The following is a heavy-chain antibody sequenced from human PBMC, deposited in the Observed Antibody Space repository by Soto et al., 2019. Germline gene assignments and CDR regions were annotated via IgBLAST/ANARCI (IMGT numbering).Heavy chain of an antibody. D-gene: IGHD1-1*01. J-gene: IGHJ5*02. V-gene: IGHV3-23*01. CDR2: ISAGGGNT. CDR1: GFTFSSYA. CDR3: AQTTPSIHWFDP. Sequence: EVQLLESGGGLVQPGGSLRLSCAASGFTFSSYAMSWVRQAPGKGLEWVSAISAGGGNTYYRESVKGRFTISRDNSKNTLYLQMNSLRAEYTAVYFCAQTTPSIHWFDPWGQGTLVTVSS.